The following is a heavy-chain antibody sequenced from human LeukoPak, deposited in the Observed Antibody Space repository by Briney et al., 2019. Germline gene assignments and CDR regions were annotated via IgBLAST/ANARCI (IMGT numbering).Heavy chain of an antibody. CDR3: AKASVAIPQYCNS. V-gene: IGHV3-23*01. CDR2: ISGTGSST. CDR1: GFTFWHYA. Sequence: GGSLRLSCEASGFTFWHYAMNWVRQAPGKGLEWVSTISGTGSSTYYADSAKGRFTISRDNSKDTLFLQLNSLTAADTAMYFCAKASVAIPQYCNSWGQGTLVTVSS. J-gene: IGHJ5*02. D-gene: IGHD2-2*02.